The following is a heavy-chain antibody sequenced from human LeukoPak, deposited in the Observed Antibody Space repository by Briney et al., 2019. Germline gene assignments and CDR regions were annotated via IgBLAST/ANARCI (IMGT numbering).Heavy chain of an antibody. CDR1: GFTFSSYA. CDR3: AKYKGIVVVPAASSLY. Sequence: GGSLRLSCAASGFTFSSYAMSWVRQAPGKGLEWVSAISGSGGSTYYADSVKGRFTISRDNSKNTLYLQMNSLRAEDTAVYYCAKYKGIVVVPAASSLYWGQGTLVTVSS. V-gene: IGHV3-23*01. J-gene: IGHJ4*02. CDR2: ISGSGGST. D-gene: IGHD2-2*01.